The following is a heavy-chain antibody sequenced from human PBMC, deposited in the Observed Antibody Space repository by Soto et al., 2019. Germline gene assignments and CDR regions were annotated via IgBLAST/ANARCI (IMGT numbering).Heavy chain of an antibody. D-gene: IGHD2-15*01. V-gene: IGHV3-23*01. CDR1: GFTFSSYA. CDR3: ANGCGGTCYSRIHY. CDR2: ISDSGGST. J-gene: IGHJ4*02. Sequence: EVQLLESGGGLVQPGGSLRLSCAASGFTFSSYAMSWVRQAPGKGLEWVSGISDSGGSTYYADSVKGRFTISRDNSKNTLYLQMNSLRAEDTAVYYCANGCGGTCYSRIHYWSQGTLVTVSS.